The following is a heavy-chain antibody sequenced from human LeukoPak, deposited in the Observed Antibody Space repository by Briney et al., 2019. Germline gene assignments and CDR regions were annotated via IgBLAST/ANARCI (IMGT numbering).Heavy chain of an antibody. J-gene: IGHJ4*02. CDR1: GGSFSGFY. V-gene: IGHV4-34*01. Sequence: PSETLSLTCAVYGGSFSGFYWSWIRQPPGKGLEWIGEINHSGSTNYNPSLKSRVTISVDTSKNQFSLKLSSVTAADTAVYYCARGGGRATLDYWGQGTLVTVSS. CDR2: INHSGST. CDR3: ARGGGRATLDY. D-gene: IGHD3-10*01.